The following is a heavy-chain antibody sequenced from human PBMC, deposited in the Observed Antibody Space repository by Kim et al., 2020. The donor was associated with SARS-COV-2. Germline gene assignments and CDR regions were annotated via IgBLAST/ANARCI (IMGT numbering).Heavy chain of an antibody. CDR3: SRGRASGY. D-gene: IGHD3-10*01. V-gene: IGHV4-34*01. Sequence: SETLSLTCAVYGGSFSGYYWSWIRQPPGKGLEWIGEINHSGSTNYNPSLKSRVTISVDTSKNQFSLKLSSVTAAETAVYYCSRGRASGYGGQGTLVTVS. J-gene: IGHJ4*02. CDR2: INHSGST. CDR1: GGSFSGYY.